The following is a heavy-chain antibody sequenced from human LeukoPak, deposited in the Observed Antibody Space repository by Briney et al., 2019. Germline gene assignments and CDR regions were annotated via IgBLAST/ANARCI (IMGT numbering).Heavy chain of an antibody. CDR3: ARDFFHGHCSGLSCFLLDY. J-gene: IGHJ4*02. D-gene: IGHD2-15*01. Sequence: ASVKVSCKASGYIFTRYGISWVRQAPGQGLEWMGWISAHYGNTNYAQKFQDRVTMTTDTSTNTAYMECRSLRPDDTAVYYCARDFFHGHCSGLSCFLLDYWGQGSLVTVSS. CDR2: ISAHYGNT. V-gene: IGHV1-18*04. CDR1: GYIFTRYG.